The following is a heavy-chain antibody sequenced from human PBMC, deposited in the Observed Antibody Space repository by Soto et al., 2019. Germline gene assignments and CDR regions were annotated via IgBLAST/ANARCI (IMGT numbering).Heavy chain of an antibody. J-gene: IGHJ6*02. CDR3: ARDAGVVVVPXAHYYGMDV. CDR1: GGTFSSYA. CDR2: IIPIFGTA. D-gene: IGHD2-2*01. Sequence: QVQLVQSGAEVKKPGSSVKVSCKASGGTFSSYAISWVRQAPGQGLEWMGGIIPIFGTANYAQKFQGRVTITADESTSTAYMELSSLRSEDTAVYYCARDAGVVVVPXAHYYGMDVWGQGTTVTVSS. V-gene: IGHV1-69*01.